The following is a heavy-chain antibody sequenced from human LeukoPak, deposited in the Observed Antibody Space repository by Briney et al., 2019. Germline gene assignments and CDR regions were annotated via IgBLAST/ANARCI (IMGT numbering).Heavy chain of an antibody. CDR1: GFPFSNYW. J-gene: IGHJ4*02. D-gene: IGHD4-11*01. Sequence: GGSLRLSCVASGFPFSNYWMSWVRQAAGKGPEWVASIKQDGSETFYVDSVKGRFTISKDNAKNSLYLLMNSLRAEDAGVYYCAREDHSKYEYWGQGTLVTVSS. CDR3: AREDHSKYEY. V-gene: IGHV3-7*01. CDR2: IKQDGSET.